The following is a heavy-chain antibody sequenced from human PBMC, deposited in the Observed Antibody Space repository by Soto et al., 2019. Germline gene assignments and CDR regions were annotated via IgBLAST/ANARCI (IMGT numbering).Heavy chain of an antibody. Sequence: PSETLSLTCTVSGGSVSNSSHYWTWIRQPPGKGLAWIGYVYYTGSTNYNPSLHSRVTISVDTSKNKFSLTLSSVTAADTAVYYCARGDGFWSGYSYLNYWGQGTPVTVS. CDR3: ARGDGFWSGYSYLNY. V-gene: IGHV4-61*01. CDR2: VYYTGST. D-gene: IGHD3-3*01. CDR1: GGSVSNSSHY. J-gene: IGHJ4*02.